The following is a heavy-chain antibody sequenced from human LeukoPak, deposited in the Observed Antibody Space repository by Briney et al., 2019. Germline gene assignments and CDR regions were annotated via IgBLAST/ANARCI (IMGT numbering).Heavy chain of an antibody. Sequence: ASVKVSCKASGYTFTSYGISWVRQAPGQGLEWMGWISAYNGNTNYAQKFQGRVTMTEDTSTDTAYMELSSLRSEDTAVYYCATLGEYQLPNRNWYFDLWGRGTLVTVSS. CDR3: ATLGEYQLPNRNWYFDL. J-gene: IGHJ2*01. D-gene: IGHD2-2*01. CDR2: ISAYNGNT. CDR1: GYTFTSYG. V-gene: IGHV1-18*01.